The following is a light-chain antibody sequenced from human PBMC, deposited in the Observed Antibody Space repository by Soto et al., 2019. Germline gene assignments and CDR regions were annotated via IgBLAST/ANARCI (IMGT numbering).Light chain of an antibody. CDR1: SSDVGGYDY. V-gene: IGLV2-14*01. Sequence: QSALTQPASVSGSPGQSITISCIGTSSDVGGYDYVSWYRQHPGKAPKLMIYDVSNRASGVSHRFSGSKSGNTASLTISGFQAEAEADYYCCSFTSITGIVVFGGGTKLTVL. CDR2: DVS. J-gene: IGLJ3*02. CDR3: CSFTSITGIVV.